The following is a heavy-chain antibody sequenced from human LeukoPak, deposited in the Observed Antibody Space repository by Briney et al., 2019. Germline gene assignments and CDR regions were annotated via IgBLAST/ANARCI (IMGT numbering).Heavy chain of an antibody. CDR1: GGSINNYY. V-gene: IGHV4-59*08. J-gene: IGHJ4*02. CDR3: ARGDFYYFDS. CDR2: IYYSGGT. D-gene: IGHD2/OR15-2a*01. Sequence: PSETLSLTCTVSGGSINNYYWSWIRQPPRKGLEWIGYIYYSGGTNSNPSLKRRVTISVDTSKNQFSLKLTSVTAADTAVYYCARGDFYYFDSWGQGTLVTVSS.